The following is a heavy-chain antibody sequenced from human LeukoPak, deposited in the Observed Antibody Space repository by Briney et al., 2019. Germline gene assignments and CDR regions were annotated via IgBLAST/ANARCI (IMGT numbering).Heavy chain of an antibody. V-gene: IGHV1-46*01. CDR2: ITPSGGI. CDR1: GYTFSNYD. Sequence: ASVKISCKASGYTFSNYDMNWVRQAPGQGLEWMGMITPSGGISYAQKFQGRVTMTRDMSTNTVYMELSSLRSEDTAVYYCARGSFPYSSSWYRGSHNDYWGQGTLVTVSS. J-gene: IGHJ4*02. D-gene: IGHD6-13*01. CDR3: ARGSFPYSSSWYRGSHNDY.